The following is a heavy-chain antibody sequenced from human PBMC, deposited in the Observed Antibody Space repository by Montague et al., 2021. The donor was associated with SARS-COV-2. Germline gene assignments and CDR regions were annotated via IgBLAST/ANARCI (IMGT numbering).Heavy chain of an antibody. CDR3: ARTGYSSGWHSFDY. D-gene: IGHD6-19*01. Sequence: SETLSLTCAVSGGSISSINWWSWVRQPPGKGLEWIGEIYHSGSTNYNPSLKSRVIISVDKSKNQFSLKLGSVTAADTAVYYCARTGYSSGWHSFDYWGQGTLVTVSS. J-gene: IGHJ4*02. CDR1: GGSISSINW. V-gene: IGHV4-4*02. CDR2: IYHSGST.